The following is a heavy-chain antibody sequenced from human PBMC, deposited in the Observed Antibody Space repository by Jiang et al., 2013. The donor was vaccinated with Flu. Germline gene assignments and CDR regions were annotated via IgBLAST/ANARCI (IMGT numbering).Heavy chain of an antibody. J-gene: IGHJ6*03. D-gene: IGHD2-2*01. CDR3: ARTEVVPAAIPFYYYYYMDV. Sequence: TLSLTCTVSGGSISSSSYYWGWIRQPPGKGRGVDWEYLLQWEHQLQPSLKSRVTISVGTSKNQFSLKLSSVTAADTAVYYCARTEVVPAAIPFYYYYYMDVWGKGTTVTVSS. CDR1: GGSISSSSYY. V-gene: IGHV4-39*07. CDR2: LLQWEH.